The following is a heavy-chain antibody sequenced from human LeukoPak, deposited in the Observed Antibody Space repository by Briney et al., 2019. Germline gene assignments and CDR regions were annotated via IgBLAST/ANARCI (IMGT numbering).Heavy chain of an antibody. J-gene: IGHJ4*02. CDR1: GYTFTSYG. V-gene: IGHV1-18*01. CDR3: ARKKSYYDILTGHDLDY. D-gene: IGHD3-9*01. Sequence: ASVKVSCKASGYTFTSYGISWVRQAPGQGLEWMGWISAYNGNTNYAQKLQGRVTMTTDTSTSTAYMELRSLRSDDTAVYYCARKKSYYDILTGHDLDYWGQGTLVTVSS. CDR2: ISAYNGNT.